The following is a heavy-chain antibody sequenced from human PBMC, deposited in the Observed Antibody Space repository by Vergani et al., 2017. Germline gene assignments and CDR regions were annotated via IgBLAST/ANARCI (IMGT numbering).Heavy chain of an antibody. Sequence: QVQLVQSGAEVKKPGASVKVSCKASGYTLTDYFMHWVPQAPGQGLEWLGWNNPNSGGTNYAQKFQGRVTMTRDTSISTAYMELSNLRSDDTAVYYCARVGTSSNRDYFDYWGQGTLVTVSS. J-gene: IGHJ4*02. D-gene: IGHD2-2*01. CDR2: NNPNSGGT. CDR3: ARVGTSSNRDYFDY. CDR1: GYTLTDYF. V-gene: IGHV1-2*02.